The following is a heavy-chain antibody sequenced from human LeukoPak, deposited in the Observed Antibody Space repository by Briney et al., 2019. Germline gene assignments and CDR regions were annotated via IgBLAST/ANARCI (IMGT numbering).Heavy chain of an antibody. J-gene: IGHJ4*02. CDR1: GFTFSSYS. V-gene: IGHV3-48*02. Sequence: PGGSLRLSCAASGFTFSSYSMNWVRQAPGKGLEWVSYISSSSSTIYYADSVKGRFTISRDNAKNSLYLQMNSLRDGDTAVYYCARAHTYYYDSSGYYPLDYWGQGTLVTVSS. D-gene: IGHD3-22*01. CDR3: ARAHTYYYDSSGYYPLDY. CDR2: ISSSSSTI.